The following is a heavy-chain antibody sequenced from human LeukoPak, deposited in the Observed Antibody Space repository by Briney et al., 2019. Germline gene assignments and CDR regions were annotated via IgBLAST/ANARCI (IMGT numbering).Heavy chain of an antibody. CDR3: ARYCRGGSCYYWDAFDI. CDR2: INHSGST. CDR1: GGSFSGYY. Sequence: SETLSLTCAVYGGSFSGYYWSWIRQPPGKGLEWIGEINHSGSTNYNPSLKRRVTISVDTSKHQFSLKLSSVTAADTAVYYCARYCRGGSCYYWDAFDIWGQGTMVTVSS. D-gene: IGHD2-15*01. V-gene: IGHV4-34*01. J-gene: IGHJ3*02.